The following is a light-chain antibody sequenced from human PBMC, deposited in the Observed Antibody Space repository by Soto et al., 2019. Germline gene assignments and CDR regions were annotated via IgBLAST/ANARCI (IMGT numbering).Light chain of an antibody. V-gene: IGKV3-20*01. Sequence: EIMLSQSPGTLSLTPGERATLSCRASQSVSSSYLAWYQHKPGQAPRLLIYGASSRATGIPDRFSGSGSGTDFTLTISRLEPEDFAVYYCQQYGSSPQTFGQGTMA. CDR3: QQYGSSPQT. CDR1: QSVSSSY. J-gene: IGKJ1*01. CDR2: GAS.